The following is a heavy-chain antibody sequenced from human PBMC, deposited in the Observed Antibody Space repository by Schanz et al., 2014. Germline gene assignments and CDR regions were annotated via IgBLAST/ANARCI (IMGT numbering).Heavy chain of an antibody. J-gene: IGHJ6*02. V-gene: IGHV1-18*04. CDR3: ARGRVGAPGDFYFYGLDV. CDR1: GYSFSSYG. D-gene: IGHD3-10*01. CDR2: ISAYRGDT. Sequence: QVNLVQSGAELRRPGASVRVSCKASGYSFSSYGIAWVRQAPGQGLEWMGWISAYRGDTHYGQKFQSRVTMVTDTSTNTAYMELRSLRPDDTAVYYCARGRVGAPGDFYFYGLDVWGQGTTVTVSS.